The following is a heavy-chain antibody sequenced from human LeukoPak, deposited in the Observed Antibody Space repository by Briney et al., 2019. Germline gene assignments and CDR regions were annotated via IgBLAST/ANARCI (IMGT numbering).Heavy chain of an antibody. Sequence: PGGSLRLSCAASGFTFDDYGMSWVRQAPGKGLEWVSGINWNGGSTGYADSVKGRFTISRDNAKNSLYLQMNSLRAEDTAVYYCARDNYDSTNLDYWGQGTLVTVSS. CDR3: ARDNYDSTNLDY. CDR1: GFTFDDYG. CDR2: INWNGGST. V-gene: IGHV3-20*04. J-gene: IGHJ4*02. D-gene: IGHD3-22*01.